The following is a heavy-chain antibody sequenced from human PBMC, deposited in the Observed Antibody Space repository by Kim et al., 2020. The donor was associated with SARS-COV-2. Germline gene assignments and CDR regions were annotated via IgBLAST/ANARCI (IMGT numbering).Heavy chain of an antibody. CDR1: GGSISSYY. D-gene: IGHD3-22*01. Sequence: SETLSLTCTVSGGSISSYYWSWIRQPPGKGLEWIGYIYYSGSTNYNHSLKSRVTISVDTSKNQFSLKLSSVTAADTAVYYCARSYYYDSSGYYIDAFDIWGQGTMVTVSS. V-gene: IGHV4-59*08. J-gene: IGHJ3*02. CDR3: ARSYYYDSSGYYIDAFDI. CDR2: IYYSGST.